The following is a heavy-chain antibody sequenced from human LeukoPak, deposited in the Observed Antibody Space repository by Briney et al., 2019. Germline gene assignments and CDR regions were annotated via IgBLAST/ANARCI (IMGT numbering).Heavy chain of an antibody. Sequence: SETLSLTCTVSGGSISSFYWSWIRQPPGKGLEWIGYIHYSGSTNYNTSLKSRVTISVDTSKNQFSLKLSSVTAADTAVYYCARDLDGYNYHFDYWGQGTLVTVSS. CDR1: GGSISSFY. D-gene: IGHD5-24*01. J-gene: IGHJ4*02. V-gene: IGHV4-59*01. CDR3: ARDLDGYNYHFDY. CDR2: IHYSGST.